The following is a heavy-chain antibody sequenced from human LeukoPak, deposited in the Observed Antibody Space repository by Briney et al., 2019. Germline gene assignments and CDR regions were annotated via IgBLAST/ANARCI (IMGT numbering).Heavy chain of an antibody. CDR1: GFTFSSYG. D-gene: IGHD3-22*01. CDR2: IRYDGSNK. CDR3: AKDWGSQFDSSGYHVDY. V-gene: IGHV3-30*02. Sequence: PGGSLRLSCAASGFTFSSYGVHWVRQAPGKGLEWVAFIRYDGSNKYYADSVKGRFTISRDNSKNTLYLQMNSLRAEDTAVYYCAKDWGSQFDSSGYHVDYWGQGTLVTVSS. J-gene: IGHJ4*02.